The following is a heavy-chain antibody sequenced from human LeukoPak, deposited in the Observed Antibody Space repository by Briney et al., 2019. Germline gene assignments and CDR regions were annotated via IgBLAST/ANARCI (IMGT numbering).Heavy chain of an antibody. CDR3: AKAVPYDSSGYYRRGGMDV. V-gene: IGHV3-30*18. Sequence: GRSLRLSCAASGFTFSSYGMHWVRQAPGKGLEWVAVISYDGSNKYYADSVEGRFTISRDNAKNTLYLQMNSLRAEDTAVYYCAKAVPYDSSGYYRRGGMDVWGQGTTVTVSS. D-gene: IGHD3-22*01. CDR2: ISYDGSNK. J-gene: IGHJ6*02. CDR1: GFTFSSYG.